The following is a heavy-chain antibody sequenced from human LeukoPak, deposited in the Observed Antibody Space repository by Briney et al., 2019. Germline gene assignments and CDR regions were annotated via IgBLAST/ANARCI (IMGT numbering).Heavy chain of an antibody. CDR2: INPSGDSA. V-gene: IGHV1-46*01. D-gene: IGHD3-16*02. J-gene: IGHJ4*02. CDR1: GYTFTIYY. Sequence: ASVKVSCKASGYTFTIYYIHWVRQAPGQGLEWMGMINPSGDSATYAQKFQGRVTVTRDTSTSTVYMELSSLRSEDTAVYYCARARDTGDYWGQGTLVTVSS. CDR3: ARARDTGDY.